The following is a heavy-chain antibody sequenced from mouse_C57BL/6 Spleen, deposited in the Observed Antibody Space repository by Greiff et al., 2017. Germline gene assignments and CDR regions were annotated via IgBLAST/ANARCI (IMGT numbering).Heavy chain of an antibody. CDR3: AGSDDY. V-gene: IGHV1-82*01. J-gene: IGHJ2*01. CDR2: IYPGDGDT. Sequence: VQLQQSGPELVKPGASVKISCKASGYAFSSSWMNWVKQRPGQGLEWIGRIYPGDGDTNYNGKFKGKATLTADKSSSTAYMQLSSLTSEDSAVYFCAGSDDYWGQGTTLTVSS. CDR1: GYAFSSSW. D-gene: IGHD3-2*02.